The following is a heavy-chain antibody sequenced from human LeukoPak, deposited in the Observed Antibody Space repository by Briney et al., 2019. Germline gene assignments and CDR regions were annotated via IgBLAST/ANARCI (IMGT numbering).Heavy chain of an antibody. J-gene: IGHJ6*02. D-gene: IGHD3-10*01. CDR2: IYYSGNT. Sequence: SETLSLTCTVSGSSISSGNYYWSWIRQPPGKGLEWIGYIYYSGNTYYNPSLKSRVTISVDTSKNQFSLKLSSVTAADTAVYYCARHPYYFGSGSYFYYGVDVWGQGTTVTVSS. V-gene: IGHV4-30-4*01. CDR1: GSSISSGNYY. CDR3: ARHPYYFGSGSYFYYGVDV.